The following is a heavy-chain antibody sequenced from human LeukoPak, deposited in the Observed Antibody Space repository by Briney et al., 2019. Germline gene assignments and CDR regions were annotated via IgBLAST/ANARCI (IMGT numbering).Heavy chain of an antibody. J-gene: IGHJ4*02. Sequence: ASVKVSCKPSGDTSTGYYMHWVRQAPGQGLEWMGWINPNSGGTNYAQKFQGRVTMTRDTSISTAYMELSRLRSDDTAVYYCARGGVATILGIDYWGQGTLVTVSS. CDR2: INPNSGGT. V-gene: IGHV1-2*02. D-gene: IGHD5-12*01. CDR1: GDTSTGYY. CDR3: ARGGVATILGIDY.